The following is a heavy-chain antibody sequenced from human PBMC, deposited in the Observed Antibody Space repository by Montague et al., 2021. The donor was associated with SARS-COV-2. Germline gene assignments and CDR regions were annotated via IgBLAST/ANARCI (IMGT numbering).Heavy chain of an antibody. CDR1: GFSISSGYY. CDR3: ARSGVGIFDFSYFDS. CDR2: RYQNGAT. D-gene: IGHD3-3*01. J-gene: IGHJ4*02. Sequence: SETLSLTCSVFGFSISSGYYWGWIRQTPGKGLEWIGSRYQNGATXYSPSLKRPVTILLDTSKSQFSLSLTSATAADTAVYYCARSGVGIFDFSYFDSWGQGSLVIVSS. V-gene: IGHV4-38-2*02.